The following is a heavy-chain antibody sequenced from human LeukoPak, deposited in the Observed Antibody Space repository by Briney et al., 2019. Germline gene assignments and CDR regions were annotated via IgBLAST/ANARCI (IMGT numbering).Heavy chain of an antibody. Sequence: PGGSLRLSCAASGFTFSSYEMNWVRQAPGKGLEWVSYISSSGSTIYYADSVKGRFTISRDNAKNSLYLQMNSLRAEDTAVYYCARDIGIAVAGTSVEGYWGQGTLVTVSS. D-gene: IGHD6-19*01. CDR1: GFTFSSYE. J-gene: IGHJ4*02. V-gene: IGHV3-48*03. CDR2: ISSSGSTI. CDR3: ARDIGIAVAGTSVEGY.